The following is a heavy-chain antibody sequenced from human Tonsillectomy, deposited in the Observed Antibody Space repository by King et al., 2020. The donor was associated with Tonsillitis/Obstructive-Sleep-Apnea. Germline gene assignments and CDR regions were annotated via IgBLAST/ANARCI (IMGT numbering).Heavy chain of an antibody. Sequence: VQLVESGGGLVQPGRSLRLSCTASGFTFGDYAMSWVRQAPGKGLEWVGFIRSKAYGGTTEYAASVKGRFTISRDDSKSIAYLQMNSLKTDDTAVYYCTRLPSRLLSTTNDAFDIWGQGTMVTVSS. D-gene: IGHD1/OR15-1a*01. CDR1: GFTFGDYA. J-gene: IGHJ3*02. V-gene: IGHV3-49*04. CDR2: IRSKAYGGTT. CDR3: TRLPSRLLSTTNDAFDI.